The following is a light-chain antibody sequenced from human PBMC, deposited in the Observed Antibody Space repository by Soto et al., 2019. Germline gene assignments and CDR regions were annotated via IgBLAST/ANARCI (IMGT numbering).Light chain of an antibody. CDR3: QQYASSALT. Sequence: EVVLTQSPGTLSLSPGERATLSCRASQSVTNNYLGWFQQKPGQTPRLLIFVASNRATGIPDRFSGSGSGTDFTLTISRLEPEDFAMYYCQQYASSALTFGGGTRVEI. V-gene: IGKV3-20*01. J-gene: IGKJ4*02. CDR2: VAS. CDR1: QSVTNNY.